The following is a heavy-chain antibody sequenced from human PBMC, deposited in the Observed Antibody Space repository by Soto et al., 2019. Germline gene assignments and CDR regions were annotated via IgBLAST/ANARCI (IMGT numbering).Heavy chain of an antibody. CDR3: FRGGYGDYGEEGRY. Sequence: QVQLVQSGAEVKKPGASVRVSCKASGYTFTSYKVHWVRQAPGQGPEWMALITPSGGSTTYARNFQGRVTVTSDTSTSTVYMELSSLTSEDTAVYYCFRGGYGDYGEEGRYWGQGTLVTVSS. D-gene: IGHD4-17*01. J-gene: IGHJ4*02. V-gene: IGHV1-46*01. CDR1: GYTFTSYK. CDR2: ITPSGGST.